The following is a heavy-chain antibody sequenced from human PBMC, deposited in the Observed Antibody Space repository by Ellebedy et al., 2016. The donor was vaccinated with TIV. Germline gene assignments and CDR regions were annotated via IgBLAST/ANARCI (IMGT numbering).Heavy chain of an antibody. CDR1: GFNFGDYS. J-gene: IGHJ5*02. V-gene: IGHV3-48*02. D-gene: IGHD6-13*01. CDR3: ASRAASWYSDNNWFDP. Sequence: PGGSLRLSCAGSGFNFGDYSMNWVRQAPGKGLEWISYINAGGERIYYADSVKGRFTISRDNARNILSLHMNSLRDEDTAVYYCASRAASWYSDNNWFDPWGQGSPVTVSS. CDR2: INAGGERI.